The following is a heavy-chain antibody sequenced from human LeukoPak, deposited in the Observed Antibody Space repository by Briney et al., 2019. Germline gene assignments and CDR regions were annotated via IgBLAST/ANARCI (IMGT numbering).Heavy chain of an antibody. CDR2: INPSGGST. J-gene: IGHJ4*02. Sequence: ASVKVACQASVCTFTSYCIHWVRQAPGQGPEWMGIINPSGGSTSYAQKLQGRVTMTRDTSTSTVYMELSSLRSEDTAVYYCARDGSRIAALGEDFDYWGQGTLVTVSS. CDR3: ARDGSRIAALGEDFDY. CDR1: VCTFTSYC. V-gene: IGHV1-46*01. D-gene: IGHD6-6*01.